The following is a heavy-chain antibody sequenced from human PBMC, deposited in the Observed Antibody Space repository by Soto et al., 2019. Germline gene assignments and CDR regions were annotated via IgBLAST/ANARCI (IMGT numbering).Heavy chain of an antibody. J-gene: IGHJ6*02. CDR1: GGSISSGDYY. CDR2: IYYSGST. CDR3: ARDAAYDFWSGYSTRRKYYYYGMDV. Sequence: QVQLQESGPGLVKPSQTLSLTCTVSGGSISSGDYYWSWIRQPPGKGLEWIGYIYYSGSTYYNPSLKSRVTISVDTSKNQFSLKLSSVTAADTAVYYCARDAAYDFWSGYSTRRKYYYYGMDVWGQGTTVTVSS. D-gene: IGHD3-3*01. V-gene: IGHV4-30-4*01.